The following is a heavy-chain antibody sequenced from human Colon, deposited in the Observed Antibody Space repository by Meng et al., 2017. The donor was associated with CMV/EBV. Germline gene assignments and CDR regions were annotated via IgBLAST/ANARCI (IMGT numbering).Heavy chain of an antibody. Sequence: VSGAPVSRGSYYWNWIRQSSGKGLEWIGDIYYSGSTRYNPSLESRVTISADTSKNQFSLKLTSVTAADTAVYYCARRLWSGYPFDYWGPGTLVTVSS. CDR3: ARRLWSGYPFDY. CDR2: IYYSGST. CDR1: GAPVSRGSYY. D-gene: IGHD3-3*01. J-gene: IGHJ4*02. V-gene: IGHV4-61*01.